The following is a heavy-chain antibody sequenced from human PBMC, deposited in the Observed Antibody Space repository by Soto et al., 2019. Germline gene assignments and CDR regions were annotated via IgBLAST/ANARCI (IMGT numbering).Heavy chain of an antibody. CDR1: FFSLDTSGVA. Sequence: QITLKESGPTVVKPTQTLTLTCTFSFFSLDTSGVAVGWIRQPPGKALEWLALIYWADDKRYNPSLKSRLTISTDTSKNQVVLTMTNMDPVDTATYYCARRPREYSGYLLGGYFDSWGQGTLVTVSS. J-gene: IGHJ4*02. D-gene: IGHD5-12*01. CDR3: ARRPREYSGYLLGGYFDS. CDR2: IYWADDK. V-gene: IGHV2-5*02.